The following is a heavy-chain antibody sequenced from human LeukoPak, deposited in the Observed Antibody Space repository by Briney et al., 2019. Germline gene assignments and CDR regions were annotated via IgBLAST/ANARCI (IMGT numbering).Heavy chain of an antibody. CDR3: ARGYYGSGSYSEYFQY. D-gene: IGHD3-10*01. CDR1: GYTFTAYY. V-gene: IGHV1-46*01. CDR2: INPSSENT. J-gene: IGHJ1*01. Sequence: ASVKVSCEASGYTFTAYYIHWVRHAPGQGLEYMGVINPSSENTSYTQRFRGRVTMTRDTSTSTVYMQLSSLRSEDTAVYYCARGYYGSGSYSEYFQYWGQGTLVTVSS.